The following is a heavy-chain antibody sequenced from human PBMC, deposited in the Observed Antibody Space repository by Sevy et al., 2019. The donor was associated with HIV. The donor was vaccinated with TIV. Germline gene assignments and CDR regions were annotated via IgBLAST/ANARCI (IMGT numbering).Heavy chain of an antibody. J-gene: IGHJ3*02. V-gene: IGHV3-30*04. CDR3: ARFPPQRAFDI. CDR1: GSTFSNYA. CDR2: VSYDGADT. Sequence: GGPLRLSCAASGSTFSNYAMHWVRQTPDRGLEWVAVVSYDGADTSYADSVKGRFTVSRVNSKSTLYLQMNSLRVDDSAAYFCARFPPQRAFDIWGQGTTVTVSS.